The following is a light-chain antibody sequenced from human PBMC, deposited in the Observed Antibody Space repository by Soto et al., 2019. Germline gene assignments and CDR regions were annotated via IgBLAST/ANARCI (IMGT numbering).Light chain of an antibody. CDR3: QQYNNWPPRT. CDR2: GAS. V-gene: IGKV3-15*01. CDR1: QSVSSN. Sequence: EMVVTQSPATLAVSPGERATLSCRASQSVSSNLAWYQQKPGQAPRLLIYGASTRATGIPARFSGSGSGTEFTLTISSLQSEDFAVYYCQQYNNWPPRTFGQGTKVDI. J-gene: IGKJ1*01.